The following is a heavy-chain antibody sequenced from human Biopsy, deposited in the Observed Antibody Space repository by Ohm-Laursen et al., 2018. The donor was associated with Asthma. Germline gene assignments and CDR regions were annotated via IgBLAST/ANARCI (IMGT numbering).Heavy chain of an antibody. CDR2: INAGNGNT. CDR1: GYTFINYA. CDR3: ARTYYDFLTGQVNDAFVI. D-gene: IGHD3-9*01. V-gene: IGHV1-3*01. J-gene: IGHJ3*02. Sequence: EASVKVSCKASGYTFINYAIHWVRQAPGQRLEWMGWINAGNGNTKYSQKFQGRVTITRDTSASTAYMDLSSLRSEDTAVYYCARTYYDFLTGQVNDAFVIWGQGTVVTVSS.